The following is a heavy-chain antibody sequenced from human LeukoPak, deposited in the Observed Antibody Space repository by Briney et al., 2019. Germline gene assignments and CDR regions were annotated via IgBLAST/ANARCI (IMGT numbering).Heavy chain of an antibody. J-gene: IGHJ4*02. CDR3: ARDPLYGSGSRAAYYFDY. CDR1: GFTFSSYS. D-gene: IGHD3-10*01. V-gene: IGHV3-48*02. Sequence: GGSLRLSCAASGFTFSSYSMNWVRQAPGKGLEWVSYISSSSSTIYYADSVKGRFTISRDNAKNSLYLQMNSLRDEDTAVYYCARDPLYGSGSRAAYYFDYWGQGTLVTVSS. CDR2: ISSSSSTI.